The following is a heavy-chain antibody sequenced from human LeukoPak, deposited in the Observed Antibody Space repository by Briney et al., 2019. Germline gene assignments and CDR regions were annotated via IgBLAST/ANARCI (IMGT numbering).Heavy chain of an antibody. CDR1: GFTFSSYG. CDR2: IRYDGSSK. D-gene: IGHD3-22*01. CDR3: AKGRITMIVVAPDY. Sequence: GGSLRLSCAASGFTFSSYGMHWVRQAPGKGLEWVAFIRYDGSSKYYADSVKGRFTISRDNSKNTLYLQMNSLRAEDTAVYYCAKGRITMIVVAPDYWGQGTLVTVSS. J-gene: IGHJ4*02. V-gene: IGHV3-30*02.